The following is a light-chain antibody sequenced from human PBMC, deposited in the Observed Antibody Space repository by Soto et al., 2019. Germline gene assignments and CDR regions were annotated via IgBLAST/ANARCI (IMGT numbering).Light chain of an antibody. CDR3: ATWDDTLHGYV. CDR1: NSNIGSNK. Sequence: QSVLTQPPSASGTPGQRVTISCSGSNSNIGSNKVSWYQQLPGTAPKLLIYTSNQRPSGVPDRFSGSKSGTSASLAISGLQSEDEADYYCATWDDTLHGYVFGAGTKVT. V-gene: IGLV1-44*01. J-gene: IGLJ1*01. CDR2: TSN.